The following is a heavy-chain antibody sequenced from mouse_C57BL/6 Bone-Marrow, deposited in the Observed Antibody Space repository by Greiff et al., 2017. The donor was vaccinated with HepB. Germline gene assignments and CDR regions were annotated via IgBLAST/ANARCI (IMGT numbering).Heavy chain of an antibody. CDR2: ISNGGGST. Sequence: EVKLQESGGGLVQPGGSLKLSCAASGFTFSDYYMYWVRQTPEKRLEWVAYISNGGGSTYYPDTVKGRFTISRDNAKNTLYLQMSRLKSEDTAMYYCARRIDYYYGSSWYFDVWGTGTTVTVSS. D-gene: IGHD1-1*01. V-gene: IGHV5-12*01. CDR1: GFTFSDYY. CDR3: ARRIDYYYGSSWYFDV. J-gene: IGHJ1*03.